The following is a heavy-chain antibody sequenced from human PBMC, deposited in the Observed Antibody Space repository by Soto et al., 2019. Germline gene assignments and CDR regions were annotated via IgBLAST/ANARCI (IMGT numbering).Heavy chain of an antibody. J-gene: IGHJ4*02. CDR3: ARGGIQLSYAFDY. CDR1: GSSFSNFY. CDR2: IYTSGAT. Sequence: QVQLQESGPRRVKPSETLSLTCIVSGSSFSNFYWSWIRQSAGKGLEWIGRIYTSGATSYNPSLKSRVTMSVDTSQTQMSLSVRSVTAADTAVYFCARGGIQLSYAFDYWGPGILVTVSS. D-gene: IGHD1-1*01. V-gene: IGHV4-4*07.